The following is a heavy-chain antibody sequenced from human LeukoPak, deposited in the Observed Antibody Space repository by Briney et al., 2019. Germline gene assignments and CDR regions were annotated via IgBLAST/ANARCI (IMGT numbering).Heavy chain of an antibody. V-gene: IGHV3-33*01. CDR2: IWYDGSSK. D-gene: IGHD2-2*01. Sequence: PGGSLRLSCAASGFTFSSYGMHWVRQAPGKGLEWVAVIWYDGSSKYYADSVKGRFTISRDNSKNTLYLQMNSLRAEDTAVYYCAREGYCSSTSCSWFDYWGQGTLVTVSS. J-gene: IGHJ4*02. CDR1: GFTFSSYG. CDR3: AREGYCSSTSCSWFDY.